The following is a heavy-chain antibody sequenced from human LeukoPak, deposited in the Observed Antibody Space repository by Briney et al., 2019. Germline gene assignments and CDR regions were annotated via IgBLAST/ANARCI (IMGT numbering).Heavy chain of an antibody. CDR1: GGSISSYY. CDR3: ARALDWGFLEWFDRAMGV. D-gene: IGHD3-3*01. Sequence: KSSETLSLTCTVSGGSISSYYWSWIRQPPGKGLEWIGYIYYSGSTNYNPSLKSRVTMSVDTSKNQFSLKLSSVTAADTAVYFCARALDWGFLEWFDRAMGVWGKGTTVTVSS. CDR2: IYYSGST. J-gene: IGHJ6*03. V-gene: IGHV4-59*01.